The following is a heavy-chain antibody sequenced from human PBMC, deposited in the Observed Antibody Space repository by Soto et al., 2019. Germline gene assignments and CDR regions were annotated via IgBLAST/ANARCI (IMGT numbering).Heavy chain of an antibody. V-gene: IGHV1-3*01. D-gene: IGHD3-10*01. CDR3: ARLLSFGELSLDY. CDR2: INVAKGNT. J-gene: IGHJ4*02. Sequence: QVQLVQSGSEVKKPGASVILSCKPSGYTFTSYALHWVRQAPGQRLEWMGWINVAKGNTKYSQKFQGRVTLTRDTTANIAYMEPSSLRSEDTGVYYCARLLSFGELSLDYWGQGTLVTVSS. CDR1: GYTFTSYA.